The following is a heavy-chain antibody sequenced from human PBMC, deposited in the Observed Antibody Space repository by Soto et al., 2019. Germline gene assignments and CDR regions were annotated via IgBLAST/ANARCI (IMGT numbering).Heavy chain of an antibody. CDR2: IVGIGGRT. Sequence: HPGGSLRLACAASGFTFTSYAMTWVRQAPGKGLEWVSVIVGIGGRTNYADSVRGRFTISRDNSKNTLYLQMNSLRAEDTAIYYCAKSTALGYYIHYWGQGILVTVSS. D-gene: IGHD3-10*02. V-gene: IGHV3-23*01. CDR1: GFTFTSYA. J-gene: IGHJ4*02. CDR3: AKSTALGYYIHY.